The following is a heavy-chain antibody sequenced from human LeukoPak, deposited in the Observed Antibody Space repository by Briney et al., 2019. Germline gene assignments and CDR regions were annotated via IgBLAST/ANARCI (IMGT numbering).Heavy chain of an antibody. D-gene: IGHD6-19*01. CDR2: ISYDGTNK. CDR3: ARAPSSGWSYYFDY. Sequence: GGSLRLSCAASGFTFSSYAMNWVRQAPGKGLEWVAIISYDGTNKDYADSVKGRFTISRDNSKNTLYLQMNSLRAEDTAVYYCARAPSSGWSYYFDYWGQGTLVTVSS. J-gene: IGHJ4*02. V-gene: IGHV3-30-3*01. CDR1: GFTFSSYA.